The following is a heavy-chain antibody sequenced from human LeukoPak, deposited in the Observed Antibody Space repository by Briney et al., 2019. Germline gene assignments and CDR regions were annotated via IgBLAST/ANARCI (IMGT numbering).Heavy chain of an antibody. V-gene: IGHV4-59*01. J-gene: IGHJ4*02. D-gene: IGHD3-22*01. Sequence: SETLSLTCTVSGGSISSYYWSWIRQPPGKGLEWIAYIYYSGSTNYNPSLKSRVTISVDTSKNQFSLKLSSVTAADTAVYYCARHDYYDGVDYWGQGTLVTVSS. CDR2: IYYSGST. CDR1: GGSISSYY. CDR3: ARHDYYDGVDY.